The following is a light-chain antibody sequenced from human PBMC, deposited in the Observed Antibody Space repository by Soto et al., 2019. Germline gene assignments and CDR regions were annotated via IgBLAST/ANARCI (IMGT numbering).Light chain of an antibody. CDR1: QSLLHSDGKTY. CDR2: EVS. J-gene: IGKJ1*01. CDR3: MQSIQLPWT. V-gene: IGKV2D-29*01. Sequence: DIVMTQTPLSLSVTPGQPASISCKSSQSLLHSDGKTYLYWYLQKAGQPPQLLIYEVSNRFLGVPDRVRGSGSGTDFTLKISRMEAEDVGVYYCMQSIQLPWTFGQGTKVEIK.